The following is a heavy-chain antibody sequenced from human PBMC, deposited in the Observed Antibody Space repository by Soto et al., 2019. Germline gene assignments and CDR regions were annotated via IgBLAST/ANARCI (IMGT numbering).Heavy chain of an antibody. CDR2: ISYDGSNK. J-gene: IGHJ4*02. CDR1: GFTFSSYG. CDR3: AKDRFRIAVAAPFDY. Sequence: QVQLVESGGGVVQPGRSLRLSCAASGFTFSSYGMHWVRQAPGKGLEWVAVISYDGSNKYSADSVKGRFTISRDNSKNTLYLQMNSLRAEDTAVYYCAKDRFRIAVAAPFDYWGQGTLVTVSS. D-gene: IGHD6-19*01. V-gene: IGHV3-30*18.